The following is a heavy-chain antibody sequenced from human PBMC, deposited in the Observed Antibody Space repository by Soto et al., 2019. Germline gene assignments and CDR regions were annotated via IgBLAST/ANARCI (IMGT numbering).Heavy chain of an antibody. J-gene: IGHJ6*03. CDR2: IYYSGTT. CDR1: GGSISSSY. D-gene: IGHD5-18*01. CDR3: ARGYSYGPYYYYYYMDV. V-gene: IGHV4-59*01. Sequence: SETLSLTCTVSGGSISSSYWSWILKPPGKGLDWIGYIYYSGTTNYNPSLKSRVTISVDTSKSQFSLKLSSVTAADTAVYYCARGYSYGPYYYYYYMDVWGRGTTVTVSS.